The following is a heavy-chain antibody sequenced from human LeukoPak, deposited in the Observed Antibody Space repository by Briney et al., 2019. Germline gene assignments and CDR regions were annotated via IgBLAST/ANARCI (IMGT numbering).Heavy chain of an antibody. CDR2: ITSSSSYI. J-gene: IGHJ4*02. CDR3: ARVLSGPLTFDH. CDR1: GFTFSSYT. V-gene: IGHV3-21*01. Sequence: GGSLRLSCAASGFTFSSYTMNWVRQAPGKGLECVSSITSSSSYIYYTDSAKGRFTISRENAKNSLFLQLNSLRAEDTAVYYCARVLSGPLTFDHWGQGTLVAVSS. D-gene: IGHD3-9*01.